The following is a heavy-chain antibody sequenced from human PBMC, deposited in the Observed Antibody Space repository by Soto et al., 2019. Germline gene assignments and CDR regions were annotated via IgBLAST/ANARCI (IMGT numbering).Heavy chain of an antibody. CDR3: ARGEVYVWGSYRKYWFDP. Sequence: PSETLSLTCAVYGGSLSCYYWSWIRQPPGKGLEWIGEINHSGSTNYNPSLKSRVTISVDTSKNQFSLKLSSVTAADTAVYYCARGEVYVWGSYRKYWFDPWGQGTLVTVSS. CDR2: INHSGST. V-gene: IGHV4-34*01. J-gene: IGHJ5*02. D-gene: IGHD3-16*02. CDR1: GGSLSCYY.